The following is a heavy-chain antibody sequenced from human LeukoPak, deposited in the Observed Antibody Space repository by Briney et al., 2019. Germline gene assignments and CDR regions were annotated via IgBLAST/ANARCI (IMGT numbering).Heavy chain of an antibody. CDR1: GYSFASYW. CDR3: ARRGEAMDPFDY. D-gene: IGHD5-18*01. CDR2: IYPGDSDT. V-gene: IGHV5-51*01. Sequence: GESLKISCKDSGYSFASYWIGWVRQMPGKGLEWMGIIYPGDSDTRYSPSFQGQVTISADKSINTAYLQWSSLKASDTAIYYCARRGEAMDPFDYWGQGTLVTVSS. J-gene: IGHJ4*02.